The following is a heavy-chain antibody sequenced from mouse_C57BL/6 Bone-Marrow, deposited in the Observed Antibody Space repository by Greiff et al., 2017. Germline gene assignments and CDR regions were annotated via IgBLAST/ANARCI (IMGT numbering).Heavy chain of an antibody. CDR2: IYPRSGNT. CDR1: GYTFTSYG. CDR3: AVSWVAY. V-gene: IGHV1-81*01. Sequence: VKLMESGAELARPGASVKLSCKASGYTFTSYGISWVKQRTGQGLEWIGEIYPRSGNTYYNEKFKGKATLTADKSSSTAYMELRSLTSEDSAVYFCAVSWVAYWGQGTLVTVSA. J-gene: IGHJ3*01.